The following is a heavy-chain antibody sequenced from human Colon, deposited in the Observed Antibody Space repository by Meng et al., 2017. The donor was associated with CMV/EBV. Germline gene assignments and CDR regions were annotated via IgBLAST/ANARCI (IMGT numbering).Heavy chain of an antibody. CDR2: SNPYNGNT. CDR1: GYTFRSYG. V-gene: IGHV1-18*01. J-gene: IGHJ6*02. CDR3: ARFANYGDDFYYYGMDV. Sequence: VKVSCKTSGYTFRSYGITWVRQAPGHGLEWMGWSNPYNGNTNYAQKLQGRVTMTTDTSTGTAYMEMRSLRSDDTAVYYCARFANYGDDFYYYGMDVWGQGTTVTVSS. D-gene: IGHD4/OR15-4a*01.